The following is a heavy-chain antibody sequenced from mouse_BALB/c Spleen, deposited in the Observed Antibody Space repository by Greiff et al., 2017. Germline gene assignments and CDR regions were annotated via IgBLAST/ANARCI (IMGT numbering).Heavy chain of an antibody. CDR3: NAWED. Sequence: EVQLQQSGAELVRSGASVKLSCTASGFNIKDYYMHWVKQRPEQGLEWIGWIDPENGDTEYAPKFQGKATMTAVTSSNTAYLQLSSLTSEDTAVYYCNAWEDWGQGTTLTVSS. CDR2: IDPENGDT. D-gene: IGHD4-1*01. CDR1: GFNIKDYY. J-gene: IGHJ2*01. V-gene: IGHV14-4*02.